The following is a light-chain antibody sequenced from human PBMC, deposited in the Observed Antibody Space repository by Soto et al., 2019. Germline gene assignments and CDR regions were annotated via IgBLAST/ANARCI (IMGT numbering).Light chain of an antibody. Sequence: DIQMSQSPSTLSASVGDRVIITCRASQSISNWLAWYQQKPGKAPNLLIYKASSLKSGTPSRFSGSRSGTQFTLTISGLQPDDFATYYCQQYHSYSPLTFGGGTKVDIK. CDR1: QSISNW. V-gene: IGKV1-5*03. CDR3: QQYHSYSPLT. CDR2: KAS. J-gene: IGKJ4*01.